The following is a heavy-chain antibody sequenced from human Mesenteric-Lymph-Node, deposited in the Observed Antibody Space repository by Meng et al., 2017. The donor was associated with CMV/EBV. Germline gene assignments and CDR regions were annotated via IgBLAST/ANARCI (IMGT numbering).Heavy chain of an antibody. J-gene: IGHJ4*02. D-gene: IGHD5-24*01. V-gene: IGHV1-69*04. Sequence: SVKVSCKASGTTFSSYSITWVRQAPGQGLEWMGRIIPMLAIANYAQKFQGRDTITADKSTSTAYMELSSLTSEDTAVYYCARDSEYFWEMATNTSFDYWGQGTLVTVSS. CDR1: GTTFSSYS. CDR2: IIPMLAIA. CDR3: ARDSEYFWEMATNTSFDY.